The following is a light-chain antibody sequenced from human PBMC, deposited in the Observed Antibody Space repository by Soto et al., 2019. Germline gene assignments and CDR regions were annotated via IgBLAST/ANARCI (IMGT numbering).Light chain of an antibody. Sequence: IVLTEAPVTLSSSPGERAALSCRASKSFRGLLAWCQHKPGQAPRLXXDDXYNRATGSPPRLSGSGSGTDFALTISRLEPEYFAVYYCQQYGSAPWTFGQGTKVDIK. CDR3: QQYGSAPWT. J-gene: IGKJ1*01. CDR1: KSFRGL. CDR2: DXY. V-gene: IGKV3-11*01.